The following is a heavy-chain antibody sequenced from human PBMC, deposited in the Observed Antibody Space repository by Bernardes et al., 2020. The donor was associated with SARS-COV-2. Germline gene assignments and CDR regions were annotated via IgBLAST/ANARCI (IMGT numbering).Heavy chain of an antibody. CDR3: ARGRRGVNYYESSGPYYPSYYYAMDV. D-gene: IGHD3-22*01. CDR1: GGSISSGGYY. CDR2: IHNSGST. Sequence: SETLSLTCTVSGGSISSGGYYWSWIRQYAGEGLEWIGYIHNSGSTYYNPSLKSRVTISIDTSKNQFSLKLSSVTAADTAVYYCARGRRGVNYYESSGPYYPSYYYAMDVWGQGTTVTVSS. V-gene: IGHV4-31*03. J-gene: IGHJ6*02.